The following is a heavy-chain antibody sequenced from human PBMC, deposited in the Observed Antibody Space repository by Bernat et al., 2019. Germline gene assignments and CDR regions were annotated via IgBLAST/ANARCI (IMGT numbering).Heavy chain of an antibody. J-gene: IGHJ6*02. CDR1: GFTFSSYG. V-gene: IGHV3-33*01. CDR3: AREPTSPIQRDKAIGYYYYGMDV. D-gene: IGHD5-18*01. CDR2: IWYDGSTK. Sequence: QVQLVESGGGVVQPGRSLRLSCAASGFTFSSYGMHWVRQAPGKGLEWVAVIWYDGSTKYYADSVKGRFTNSRDNSKNSLYLQMNGLRAEDTAVYYWAREPTSPIQRDKAIGYYYYGMDVWGQGTTVTVSS.